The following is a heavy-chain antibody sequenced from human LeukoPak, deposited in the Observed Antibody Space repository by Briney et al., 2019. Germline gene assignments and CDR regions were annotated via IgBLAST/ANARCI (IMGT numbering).Heavy chain of an antibody. CDR3: ARDITSSGYKSPYYMDV. J-gene: IGHJ6*03. CDR2: IYSGGST. Sequence: GGSLRHSCAASGFTFSSNYMSWVRQAPGKGLEWVSVIYSGGSTYYADSVKGRFTISRDNSKNTLYLQMNSLRAEDTAVYYCARDITSSGYKSPYYMDVWGKGTTVTVSS. V-gene: IGHV3-53*01. D-gene: IGHD3-22*01. CDR1: GFTFSSNY.